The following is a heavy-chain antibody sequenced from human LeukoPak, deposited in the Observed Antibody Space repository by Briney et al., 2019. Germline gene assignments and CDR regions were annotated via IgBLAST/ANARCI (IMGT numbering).Heavy chain of an antibody. V-gene: IGHV3-7*01. D-gene: IGHD5-24*01. Sequence: GGSLRLSCAASGFTFSSYWMSWVRQAPGKGLEWVANIKQDGSEKYYVDSVKGRFTISRDNAKNSLYLQMNSLRAEDTAVYYCARESARRDGYNTRAFDIWGQGTMVTVSS. CDR2: IKQDGSEK. J-gene: IGHJ3*02. CDR3: ARESARRDGYNTRAFDI. CDR1: GFTFSSYW.